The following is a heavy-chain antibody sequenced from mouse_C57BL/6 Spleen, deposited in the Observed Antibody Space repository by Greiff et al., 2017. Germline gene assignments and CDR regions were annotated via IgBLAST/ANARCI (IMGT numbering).Heavy chain of an antibody. CDR3: APLTTVVEYYFDY. CDR2: IHPNSGST. J-gene: IGHJ2*01. Sequence: VQLQQPGAELVKPGASVKLSFKASCHTFPSYWMPWVKQRPGQGLEWIGMIHPNSGSTNYNEKFKSKATLTVDKSSSTAYMQLSSLTSEDSAVYYCAPLTTVVEYYFDYWGQGTTLTVSS. CDR1: CHTFPSYW. V-gene: IGHV1-64*01. D-gene: IGHD1-1*01.